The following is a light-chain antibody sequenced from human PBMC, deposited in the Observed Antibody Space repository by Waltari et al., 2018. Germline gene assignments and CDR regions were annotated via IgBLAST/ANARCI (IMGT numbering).Light chain of an antibody. CDR2: DVS. CDR3: NSYAGSSSWV. J-gene: IGLJ3*02. CDR1: SSDTGFYNY. V-gene: IGLV2-14*01. Sequence: QSALTQPASVSGSPGQSITIPCTGTSSDTGFYNYVSWYQQHPGKAPKLMIFDVSERPSGVSNRFSGSKSGNTASLTISGLQAEDEADYYCNSYAGSSSWVFGGGTKLTVL.